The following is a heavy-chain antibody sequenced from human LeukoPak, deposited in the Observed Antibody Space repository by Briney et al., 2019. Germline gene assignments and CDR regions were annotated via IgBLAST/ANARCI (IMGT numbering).Heavy chain of an antibody. CDR2: TAGSGISK. CDR1: GFTFSSYA. CDR3: ARLPTFYYDSSGHHYDY. V-gene: IGHV3-23*01. J-gene: IGHJ4*02. D-gene: IGHD3-22*01. Sequence: GGSLRLSCAASGFTFSSYAMSWVRQAPGRGLEWASSTAGSGISKDYADSVKGRFTISKDKSKNTLYLQMDNLRAEDTGVYFCARLPTFYYDSSGHHYDYWGQGTLVPVSS.